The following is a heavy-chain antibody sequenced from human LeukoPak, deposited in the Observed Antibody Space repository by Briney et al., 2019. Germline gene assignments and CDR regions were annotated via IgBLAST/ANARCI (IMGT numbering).Heavy chain of an antibody. J-gene: IGHJ4*02. CDR2: IDDSTTRT. V-gene: IGHV3-23*01. CDR1: GFTFSTYA. Sequence: GGSLRLSCAASGFTFSTYAMSWVRQAPGKGLEWVSAIDDSTTRTFYADSVKGRFTISRDNSKNTLYLQMNSLRAEDTAVYYCAKDSYPYYWGQGTLVTVSS. CDR3: AKDSYPYY.